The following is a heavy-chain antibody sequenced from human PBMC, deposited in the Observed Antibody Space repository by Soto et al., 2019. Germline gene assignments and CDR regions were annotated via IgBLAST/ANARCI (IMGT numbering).Heavy chain of an antibody. CDR3: ARSEDYGDYVFDY. CDR2: ISYDGSNK. Sequence: QVQLVESGGGVVQPGRSLRLSCAASGFTFSSYAMHWVRQAPGKGLECVAVISYDGSNKYYADSVKGRFTISRDNSKNTLYLQMNSLRAEDTAVYYCARSEDYGDYVFDYWGQGTLVTVAS. D-gene: IGHD4-17*01. J-gene: IGHJ4*02. V-gene: IGHV3-30-3*01. CDR1: GFTFSSYA.